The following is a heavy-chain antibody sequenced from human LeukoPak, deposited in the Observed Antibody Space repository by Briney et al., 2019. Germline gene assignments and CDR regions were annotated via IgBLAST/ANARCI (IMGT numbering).Heavy chain of an antibody. J-gene: IGHJ5*02. V-gene: IGHV4-30-4*08. CDR1: GGSISSGDYY. Sequence: SQTLSLTCTVSGGSISSGDYYWSWIRQPPGKGLEWIGYIYYSGSTYYNPSLKSRVTISVDTSKNQFSLKLSSVTAADTAVYYCARTTVVTSWFDPWGQGTLVTVSS. CDR2: IYYSGST. CDR3: ARTTVVTSWFDP. D-gene: IGHD4-23*01.